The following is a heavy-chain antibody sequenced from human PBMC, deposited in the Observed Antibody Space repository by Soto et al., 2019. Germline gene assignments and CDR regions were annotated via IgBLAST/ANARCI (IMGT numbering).Heavy chain of an antibody. J-gene: IGHJ4*02. CDR1: GFTFSSYW. D-gene: IGHD5-18*01. Sequence: PGGSLRLSCAASGFTFSSYWMHWVRQAPGKGLVWVSRINSDGSSTYYADSVKGRFTISRDNSKNTLYLQMNSLRAEDTAVYYCATGALRGYSYVFTFDYWGQGTLVTVSS. CDR2: INSDGSST. CDR3: ATGALRGYSYVFTFDY. V-gene: IGHV3-74*01.